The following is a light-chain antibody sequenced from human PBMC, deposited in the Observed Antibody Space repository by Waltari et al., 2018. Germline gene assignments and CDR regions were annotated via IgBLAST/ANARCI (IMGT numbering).Light chain of an antibody. CDR1: LSFLSTSNNKNY. CDR2: WAS. CDR3: QQCYTFPYT. J-gene: IGKJ2*01. V-gene: IGKV4-1*01. Sequence: DIVLTQSPDSLAVSLGERATIHCKSSLSFLSTSNNKNYLGWYQQQPGQPPKLLITWASTRESGVPDRFSGSGSGTDFTLTISSLQAEDVAVYFCQQCYTFPYTFGQGTKLEIK.